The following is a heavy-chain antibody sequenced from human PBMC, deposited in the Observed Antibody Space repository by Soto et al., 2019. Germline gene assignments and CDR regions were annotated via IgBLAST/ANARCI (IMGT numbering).Heavy chain of an antibody. D-gene: IGHD3-3*01. CDR3: ADLTWSRYYLS. Sequence: EVQLVESGGDLVQPGGSLRLSCVASGFSLSDHYMDWVRQAPGKGLEWVGRITNRPYSYTTDYAESVKGRFTISRDDSKNSLFLQMNSLTTEDTAIYYCADLTWSRYYLSWGQGTLVTVSS. J-gene: IGHJ4*02. CDR1: GFSLSDHY. CDR2: ITNRPYSYTT. V-gene: IGHV3-72*01.